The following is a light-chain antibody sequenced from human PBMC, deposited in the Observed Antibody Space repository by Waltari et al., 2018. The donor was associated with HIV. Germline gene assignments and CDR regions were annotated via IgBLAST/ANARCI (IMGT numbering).Light chain of an antibody. V-gene: IGKV1-27*01. Sequence: DIQISQAPSSLSPHVGHRVTITCRASRDISNDLAWYQQKSGEVLKLLTYGTSILRSGVSSRVRGSGSGTEFTLTINGLEPEDVASYYCQNYDSAPVAFGQGTRLEI. J-gene: IGKJ5*01. CDR2: GTS. CDR3: QNYDSAPVA. CDR1: RDISND.